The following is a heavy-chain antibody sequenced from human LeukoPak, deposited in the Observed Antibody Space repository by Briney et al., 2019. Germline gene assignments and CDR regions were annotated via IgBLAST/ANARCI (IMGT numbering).Heavy chain of an antibody. CDR1: GGSISSYY. CDR3: ARTDADYGGNSYGNAFDI. Sequence: PSETLSLTCTVSGGSISSYYWSWIRQPAGKGLEWIGRIYTSGSTNYNPSLKSRVTMSVDTSKNQFSLKLSSVTAADTAVYYCARTDADYGGNSYGNAFDIWGQGTMVTVSS. V-gene: IGHV4-4*07. J-gene: IGHJ3*02. D-gene: IGHD4-23*01. CDR2: IYTSGST.